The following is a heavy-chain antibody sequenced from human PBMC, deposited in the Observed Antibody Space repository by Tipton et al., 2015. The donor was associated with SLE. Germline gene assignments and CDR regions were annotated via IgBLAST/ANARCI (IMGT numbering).Heavy chain of an antibody. CDR3: ARGGGSYYDY. D-gene: IGHD1-26*01. CDR2: IYLSGST. Sequence: GLVKPSETLSLTCTVSGDSIRSTSYYWAWIRQSPGKGLEWIRSIYLSGSTHSNPSLNNRVTLSLDTSRNQFSLKLTSVTAADTAVYYCARGGGSYYDYWGQGTLVTVSS. J-gene: IGHJ4*02. V-gene: IGHV4-39*07. CDR1: GDSIRSTSYY.